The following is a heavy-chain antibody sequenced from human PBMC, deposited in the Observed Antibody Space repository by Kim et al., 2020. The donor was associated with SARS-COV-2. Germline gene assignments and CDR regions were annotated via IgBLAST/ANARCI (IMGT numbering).Heavy chain of an antibody. Sequence: GGSLRLSCAASGFSFSRSWMTWVRQAPGQGLEWVANVSPDGRTRFDLGSVRGRFTISRDNAENSLLLRMSNLRVEDTALYYCARFRQEEYSHAFDIWGLG. CDR2: VSPDGRTR. J-gene: IGHJ3*02. CDR3: ARFRQEEYSHAFDI. CDR1: GFSFSRSW. D-gene: IGHD2-15*01. V-gene: IGHV3-7*01.